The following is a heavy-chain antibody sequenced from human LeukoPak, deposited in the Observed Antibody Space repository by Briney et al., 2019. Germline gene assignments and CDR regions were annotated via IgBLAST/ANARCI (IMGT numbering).Heavy chain of an antibody. CDR3: ARDQSTAGPTTADY. Sequence: GGSLTLSCAASGFTFSRFWMHWLRQAPGKGLVWISRINTDACSTIYAGSVKGRFIISRDIAKSTLYLQMNRLRAEDTAVYYCARDQSTAGPTTADYWGQGTLVSVSS. J-gene: IGHJ4*02. V-gene: IGHV3-74*01. D-gene: IGHD4-11*01. CDR2: INTDACST. CDR1: GFTFSRFW.